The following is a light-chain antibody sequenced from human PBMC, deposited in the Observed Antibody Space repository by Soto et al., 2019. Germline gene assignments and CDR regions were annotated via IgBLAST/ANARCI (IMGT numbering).Light chain of an antibody. Sequence: QSALTQPASVSGSPGQSITISCTGTSSDIGSYNFVSWYQQHVGKAPKLMTYEGSKRPSGVSDRFSASKSGNTASLTISGLHAEYEADYYCCSHAGDHVVFGGGTKLTVL. J-gene: IGLJ2*01. CDR3: CSHAGDHVV. CDR2: EGS. V-gene: IGLV2-23*01. CDR1: SSDIGSYNF.